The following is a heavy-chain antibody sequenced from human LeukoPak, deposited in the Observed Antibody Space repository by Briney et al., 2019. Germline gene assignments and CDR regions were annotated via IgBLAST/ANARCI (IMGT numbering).Heavy chain of an antibody. CDR3: ARRLGNAFDI. Sequence: SETLSLTCAVSGYSISSGYYWGWIRQPPGKGLEWIGSIYHSGSTNYNPSLKSRVTISVDTSKNQFSLKLSSVTAADTAVYYCARRLGNAFDIWGQGTMVTVSS. D-gene: IGHD3-9*01. V-gene: IGHV4-38-2*01. CDR1: GYSISSGYY. CDR2: IYHSGST. J-gene: IGHJ3*02.